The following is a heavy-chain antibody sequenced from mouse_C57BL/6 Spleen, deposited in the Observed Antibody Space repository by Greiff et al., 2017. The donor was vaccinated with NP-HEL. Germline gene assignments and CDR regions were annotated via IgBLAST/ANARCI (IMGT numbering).Heavy chain of an antibody. J-gene: IGHJ1*03. Sequence: EVQLQQSGPELVKPGASVKISCKASGYTFTDYYMNWVKQSHGKSLEWIGDINPNNGGTSYNQKFKGKATLTVDKSSSTAYMELRSLTSEDSAVYYCARYHGSSYGDFDVWGTGTTVTVSS. CDR2: INPNNGGT. D-gene: IGHD1-1*01. V-gene: IGHV1-26*01. CDR1: GYTFTDYY. CDR3: ARYHGSSYGDFDV.